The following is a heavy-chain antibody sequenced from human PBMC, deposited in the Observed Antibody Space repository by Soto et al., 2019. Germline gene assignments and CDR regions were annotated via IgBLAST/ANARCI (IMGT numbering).Heavy chain of an antibody. J-gene: IGHJ5*02. V-gene: IGHV3-23*01. Sequence: EVQLLESGRGLVQPGGSLRLSCAASGFTFSSYAMTWVRQAPGKGLEWVPVTSGSGGSAQYADSVRGRFTISRDNAWDTVYLHMNSLRVEDTAIYYCAKDLISSGWSTWFDPRGQGTLVTVSS. CDR3: AKDLISSGWSTWFDP. D-gene: IGHD6-19*01. CDR1: GFTFSSYA. CDR2: TSGSGGSA.